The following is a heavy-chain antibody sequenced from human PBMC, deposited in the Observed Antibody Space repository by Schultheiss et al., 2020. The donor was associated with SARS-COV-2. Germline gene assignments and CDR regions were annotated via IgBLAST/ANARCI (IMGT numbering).Heavy chain of an antibody. Sequence: GGSLRLSCAASGFTFSRHGMHWVRQAPGKGLEWVAVIWYDGSNQYYADSVKGRFTISRDNSKNMLYLQMNSLRAEDTAVYYCARNHSSGWSLDYWGQGTLVTVSS. D-gene: IGHD6-19*01. J-gene: IGHJ4*02. CDR2: IWYDGSNQ. CDR3: ARNHSSGWSLDY. CDR1: GFTFSRHG. V-gene: IGHV3-33*01.